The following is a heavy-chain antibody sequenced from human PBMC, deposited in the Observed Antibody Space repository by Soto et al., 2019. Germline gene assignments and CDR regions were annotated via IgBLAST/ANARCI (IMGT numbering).Heavy chain of an antibody. CDR1: GGSISSGGYY. J-gene: IGHJ3*02. CDR2: IYYSVST. D-gene: IGHD3-3*01. V-gene: IGHV4-31*03. Sequence: QVQLQESGPGLVKPSQTLSLTCTVSGGSISSGGYYWSWIRQHPGKGLEWIGYIYYSVSTYYSPSLKSRVTISLDTSKNQFSLKLSSVTAADTAVYYCARDSLYDFWSGYSNAFDIWGQGTMVTVSS. CDR3: ARDSLYDFWSGYSNAFDI.